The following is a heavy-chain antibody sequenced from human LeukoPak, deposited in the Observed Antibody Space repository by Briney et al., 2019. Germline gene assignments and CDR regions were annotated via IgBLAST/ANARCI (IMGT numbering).Heavy chain of an antibody. Sequence: PSETLSLTCTVSGGSISSYYWSWIRQPPGKGLEWIGYIYYSGSTNYNPSLKSRVTISVDTSKNQFSLKLSSVTAADTAVYYCARERIAAAGGWFDPWGQGTLVTVSS. D-gene: IGHD6-13*01. CDR1: GGSISSYY. V-gene: IGHV4-59*01. CDR2: IYYSGST. J-gene: IGHJ5*02. CDR3: ARERIAAAGGWFDP.